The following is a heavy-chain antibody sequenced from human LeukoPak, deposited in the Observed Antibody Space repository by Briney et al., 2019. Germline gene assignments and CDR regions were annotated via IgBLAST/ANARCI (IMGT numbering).Heavy chain of an antibody. Sequence: GGSLRLSCAASGFTFSSYSMNWVRQAPGTGLEWVSSISSSSSYIYYADSVKGRFTISRDNAKNSLYLQMNSLRAEDTAVYYCATDGYCSSISCLNLDYWGQGTLVTVSS. V-gene: IGHV3-21*01. CDR2: ISSSSSYI. D-gene: IGHD2-2*01. J-gene: IGHJ4*02. CDR1: GFTFSSYS. CDR3: ATDGYCSSISCLNLDY.